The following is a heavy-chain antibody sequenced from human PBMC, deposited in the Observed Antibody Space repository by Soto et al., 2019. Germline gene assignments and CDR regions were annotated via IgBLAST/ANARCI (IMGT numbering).Heavy chain of an antibody. V-gene: IGHV5-51*01. CDR2: IYPGDSET. CDR3: ARLGFPGAIYFDS. Sequence: LGESLKISCKGSGYNFTTFWIGWVRQMPGKGLEWTGIIYPGDSETKYSPDFEGQVTISADRSTNTAYLQWRSLRASDTAMYYCARLGFPGAIYFDSWGLGTLVTVSS. CDR1: GYNFTTFW. J-gene: IGHJ4*02.